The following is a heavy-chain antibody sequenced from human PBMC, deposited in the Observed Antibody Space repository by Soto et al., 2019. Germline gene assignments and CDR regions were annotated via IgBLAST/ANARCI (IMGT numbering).Heavy chain of an antibody. Sequence: GGSLRLSCAASGFTFSNYNMNWVRQAPGKGLEWVSSISSSSSYIYYADSVKGRFTISRDNAKNSLYLQMNSLRAEDTAVYYCARGGYDSYYFDYWGQGTLVTVSS. D-gene: IGHD5-12*01. CDR1: GFTFSNYN. CDR3: ARGGYDSYYFDY. V-gene: IGHV3-21*01. CDR2: ISSSSSYI. J-gene: IGHJ4*02.